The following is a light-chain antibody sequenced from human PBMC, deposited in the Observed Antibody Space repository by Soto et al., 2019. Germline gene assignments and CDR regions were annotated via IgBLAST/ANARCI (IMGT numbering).Light chain of an antibody. Sequence: QSALTQPASVSGSPGQSITISCTGTSSDIGGYNMVSWYQQHPRKAPKLMIYEVTNRPSGISDRFSASKSGNTASLTISGLQAEDEGDYYCSSYTRAKTYVFGTGTKLT. CDR2: EVT. J-gene: IGLJ1*01. CDR3: SSYTRAKTYV. CDR1: SSDIGGYNM. V-gene: IGLV2-14*01.